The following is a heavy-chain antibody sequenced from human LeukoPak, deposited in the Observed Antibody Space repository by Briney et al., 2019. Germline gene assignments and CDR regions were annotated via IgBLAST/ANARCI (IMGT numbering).Heavy chain of an antibody. J-gene: IGHJ3*02. CDR2: ISWNSGSI. Sequence: GGSLRLSCAASGFTFSSYAMHWVRQAPGKGLEWVSGISWNSGSIGYADSVKGRFTISRDNAKNSLYLQMNSLRAEDTALYYCAKVIGGWGAFDIWGQGTMVTVSS. D-gene: IGHD6-19*01. CDR1: GFTFSSYA. V-gene: IGHV3-9*01. CDR3: AKVIGGWGAFDI.